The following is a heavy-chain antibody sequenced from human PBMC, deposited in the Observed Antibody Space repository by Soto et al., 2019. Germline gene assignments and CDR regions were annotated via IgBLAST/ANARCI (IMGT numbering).Heavy chain of an antibody. Sequence: QVQLVQSGAEVKKPRASVKVSCKASGYTFTSYGISWVRQAPGQGLEWMGWISAYNGNTNYAQKLQGRVTMTTDTSTSTAYMELRSLRSDDTAVYYCARDLVVVVADFVPFDYWGQGTLVTVSS. D-gene: IGHD2-15*01. CDR3: ARDLVVVVADFVPFDY. J-gene: IGHJ4*02. CDR1: GYTFTSYG. CDR2: ISAYNGNT. V-gene: IGHV1-18*01.